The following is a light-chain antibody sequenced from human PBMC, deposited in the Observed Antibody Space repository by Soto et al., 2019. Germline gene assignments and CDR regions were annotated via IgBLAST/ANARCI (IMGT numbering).Light chain of an antibody. CDR3: QQYHTYWWT. V-gene: IGKV3-15*01. J-gene: IGKJ1*01. CDR2: GTS. Sequence: QPRGNLSESPGNRPTLSSRASQSVTSNLAWYQQKPGQAPRLLIYGTSNRATGIPDRFSGSGSGTEFTLTINSLQPDDSATYYCQQYHTYWWTFGQGTKVDIK. CDR1: QSVTSN.